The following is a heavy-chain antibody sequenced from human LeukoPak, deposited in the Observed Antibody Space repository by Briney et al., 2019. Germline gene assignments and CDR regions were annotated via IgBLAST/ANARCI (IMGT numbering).Heavy chain of an antibody. CDR3: AKVSHTSPGDYFDY. V-gene: IGHV3-9*01. D-gene: IGHD4-17*01. Sequence: GGSLRLSCAASGFTFSSYSMNWVRQAPGKGLEWVSGISWNSGSIGYADSVKGRFTISRDNAKNSLYLQMNSLRAEDTALYYCAKVSHTSPGDYFDYWGQGTLVTVSS. CDR2: ISWNSGSI. J-gene: IGHJ4*02. CDR1: GFTFSSYS.